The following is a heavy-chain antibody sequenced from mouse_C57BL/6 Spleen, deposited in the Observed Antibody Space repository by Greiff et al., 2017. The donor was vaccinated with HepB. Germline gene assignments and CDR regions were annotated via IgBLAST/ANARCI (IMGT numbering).Heavy chain of an antibody. Sequence: VMLVESGPGLVAPSQSLSITCTVSGFSLTSYGVHWVRQPPGKGLEWLVVIWSDGSTTYISALKSRLSISKDNSKSQVFLKMNSLQTDDTAMYYCAISYDYDEAWFAYWGQGTLVTVSA. J-gene: IGHJ3*01. CDR3: AISYDYDEAWFAY. V-gene: IGHV2-6*03. D-gene: IGHD2-4*01. CDR1: GFSLTSYG. CDR2: IWSDGST.